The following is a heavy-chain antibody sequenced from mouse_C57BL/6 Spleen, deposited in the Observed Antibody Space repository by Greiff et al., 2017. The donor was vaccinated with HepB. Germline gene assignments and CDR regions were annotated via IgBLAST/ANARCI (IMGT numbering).Heavy chain of an antibody. CDR2: IHPNSGST. V-gene: IGHV1-64*01. D-gene: IGHD1-1*01. CDR1: GYTFTSYW. J-gene: IGHJ2*01. CDR3: ARQGLLTDYFDY. Sequence: QVQLQQPGAELVKPGASVKLSCKASGYTFTSYWMHWVKQRPGQGLEWIGMIHPNSGSTKYNEKFKSKATLTVDKSSSTAYMQLSSLTSEDSAVYYCARQGLLTDYFDYWGQGTTLTVSS.